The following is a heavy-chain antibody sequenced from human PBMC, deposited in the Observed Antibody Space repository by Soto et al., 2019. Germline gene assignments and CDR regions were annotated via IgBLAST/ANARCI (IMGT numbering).Heavy chain of an antibody. J-gene: IGHJ4*02. D-gene: IGHD6-19*01. V-gene: IGHV1-69*01. Sequence: QVHLEQSGAEMKKPGTSVKVSCKASGGSFSTNEIDWVRQAPGQGLEWMGRIFPNVGTADYAQKFQGRLTIIADESTATVFMELSRLSPVDTAVYFCARARYSSRWGTFDSWGQGTQVAVSS. CDR1: GGSFSTNE. CDR2: IFPNVGTA. CDR3: ARARYSSRWGTFDS.